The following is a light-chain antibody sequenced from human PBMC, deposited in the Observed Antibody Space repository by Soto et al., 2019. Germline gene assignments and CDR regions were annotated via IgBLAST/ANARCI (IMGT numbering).Light chain of an antibody. J-gene: IGKJ1*01. Sequence: QVTQVPTYLSAAVGDSVTITCRASQGIRNDLGWYQQKPGEAPKLLIYDASALPRGVPSRFSGSGSGTKFTLTIASLQPDDFATYYCQQYETFSGTFGPGTKVDIK. CDR3: QQYETFSGT. V-gene: IGKV1-17*01. CDR2: DAS. CDR1: QGIRND.